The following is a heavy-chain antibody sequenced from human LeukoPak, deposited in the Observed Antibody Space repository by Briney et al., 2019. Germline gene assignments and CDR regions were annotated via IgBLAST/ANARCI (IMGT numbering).Heavy chain of an antibody. CDR1: GGTFSSYA. CDR3: ARSSSSGTRHDY. Sequence: GSSVKVSCKASGGTFSSYAISWVRQAPGQGLEWMGGIIPIFGTANYAQKFQGRVTITADESTSTAYMELSGLRSEDTAVYYCARSSSSGTRHDYWGQGTLVTVSS. CDR2: IIPIFGTA. D-gene: IGHD3-22*01. V-gene: IGHV1-69*01. J-gene: IGHJ4*02.